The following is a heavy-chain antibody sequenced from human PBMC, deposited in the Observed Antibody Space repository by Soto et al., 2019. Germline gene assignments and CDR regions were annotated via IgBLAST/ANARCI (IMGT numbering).Heavy chain of an antibody. CDR1: EGSIRTLGYS. D-gene: IGHD1-26*01. V-gene: IGHV4-30-2*01. CDR3: AAGGGLARYY. Sequence: SLTLSVTRRVAEGSIRTLGYSRIMNQQPPGKGLEWIGYIYHSGSTYYNPSLKSRVTISVDRSKNQFSLKLSSVTAADTAVYYCAAGGGLARYYWGQGTLVTVS. CDR2: IYHSGST. J-gene: IGHJ4*02.